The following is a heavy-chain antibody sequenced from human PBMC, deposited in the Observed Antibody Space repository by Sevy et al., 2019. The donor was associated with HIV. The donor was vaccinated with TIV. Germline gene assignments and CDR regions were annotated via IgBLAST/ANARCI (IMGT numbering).Heavy chain of an antibody. CDR2: IKSKTDGGTT. CDR3: TTDLHGTGSYSAFDI. V-gene: IGHV3-15*01. Sequence: GGSLRLSCAASGFTFSNAWMSWVRQAPGKGLEWVGRIKSKTDGGTTDYAAPVKGRFTISRDDSKNTLYLQMNSLKTEDTAVYYCTTDLHGTGSYSAFDIWGQGTMVTVSS. D-gene: IGHD3-10*01. J-gene: IGHJ3*02. CDR1: GFTFSNAW.